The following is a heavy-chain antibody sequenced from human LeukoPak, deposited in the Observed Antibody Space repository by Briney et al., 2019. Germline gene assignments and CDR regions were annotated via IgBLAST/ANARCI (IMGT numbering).Heavy chain of an antibody. CDR1: GATFSGYY. Sequence: PSETLSLTCDLYGATFSGYYWSWIRQPPGEGLEWIGEINRSGSTHYNPSLKSRVTISLDTPDNQFSLRLTSVTAADTAVYFCARGGSSSSDFYWYLDLWAVAPWSLSPQ. D-gene: IGHD2-15*01. J-gene: IGHJ2*01. CDR2: INRSGST. CDR3: ARGGSSSSDFYWYLDL. V-gene: IGHV4-34*01.